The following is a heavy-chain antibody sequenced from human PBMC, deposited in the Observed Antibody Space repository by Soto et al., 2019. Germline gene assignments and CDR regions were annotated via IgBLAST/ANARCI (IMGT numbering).Heavy chain of an antibody. CDR2: IYYTGSP. CDR3: ARRARGSSASYYYYYMDV. V-gene: IGHV4-59*08. D-gene: IGHD6-19*01. J-gene: IGHJ6*03. Sequence: PSETLSLTCTVSGGSISSYFWSWIRQSPGKGLEWIGYIYYTGSPDYNASLKSRVTMSVDTSKNEFSLKLSSVTAADTAVYYCARRARGSSASYYYYYMDVWGKGTTVTVSS. CDR1: GGSISSYF.